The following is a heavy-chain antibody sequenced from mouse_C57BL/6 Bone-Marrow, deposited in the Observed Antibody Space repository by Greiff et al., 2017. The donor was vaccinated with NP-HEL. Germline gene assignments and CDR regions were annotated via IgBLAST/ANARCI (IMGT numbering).Heavy chain of an antibody. CDR3: ARSRGSSPFAY. J-gene: IGHJ3*01. CDR2: IHPNSGST. V-gene: IGHV1-64*01. D-gene: IGHD1-1*01. CDR1: GYTFTSYW. Sequence: QVQLKQPGAELVKPGASVKLSCKASGYTFTSYWMHWVKQRPGQGLEWIGMIHPNSGSTNYNEKFKSKATLTVDKSSSTAYMQLSSLTSEDSAVYYCARSRGSSPFAYWGQGTLVTVSA.